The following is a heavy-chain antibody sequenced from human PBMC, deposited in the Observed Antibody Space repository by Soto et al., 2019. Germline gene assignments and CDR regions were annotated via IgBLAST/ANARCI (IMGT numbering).Heavy chain of an antibody. J-gene: IGHJ6*02. V-gene: IGHV1-69*13. CDR1: GGTFSSYA. CDR3: ARDSYDILTGYYHYYYYGMDV. D-gene: IGHD3-9*01. CDR2: IIPIFGTA. Sequence: ASVKVSCKASGGTFSSYAISWVRQAPGQGLEWMGGIIPIFGTANYAQKFQGRVTITADESTSTAYMELSSLRSEDTAVYYCARDSYDILTGYYHYYYYGMDVWGQGTTVTVSS.